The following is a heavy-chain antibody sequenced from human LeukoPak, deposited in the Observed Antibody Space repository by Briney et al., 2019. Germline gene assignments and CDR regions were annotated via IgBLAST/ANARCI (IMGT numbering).Heavy chain of an antibody. CDR2: INACNGKT. CDR3: ARTGGYYRVFDY. V-gene: IGHV1-3*01. Sequence: KGXXXTXTSYAMHWVRQAPGQRGEGMGWINACNGKTKYSQKFQGRVTITRDTSASTAYMELSSLRSEDTAVYYCARTGGYYRVFDYWGQGTLVTVSS. D-gene: IGHD3-3*01. J-gene: IGHJ4*02. CDR1: XXTXTSYA.